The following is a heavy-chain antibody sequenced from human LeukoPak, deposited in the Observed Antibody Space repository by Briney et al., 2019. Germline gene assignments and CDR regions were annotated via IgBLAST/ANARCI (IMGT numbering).Heavy chain of an antibody. Sequence: SQTLSLTCTVSGGSISSGGYYWSWIRQPPGKGLEWIGYIYHSGSTYYNPSLKSRVTISVDRSKNQFSLKLSSVTAADTAVYYCARREGIYYDSSGKAFDIWGQGTMVTVSS. J-gene: IGHJ3*02. V-gene: IGHV4-30-2*01. CDR2: IYHSGST. CDR1: GGSISSGGYY. D-gene: IGHD3-22*01. CDR3: ARREGIYYDSSGKAFDI.